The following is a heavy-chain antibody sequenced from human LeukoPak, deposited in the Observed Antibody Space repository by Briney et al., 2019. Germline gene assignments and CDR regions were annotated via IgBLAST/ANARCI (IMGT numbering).Heavy chain of an antibody. D-gene: IGHD2-2*01. V-gene: IGHV3-48*01. Sequence: PGGSLRLSCVASGFTFSYYSMNWVRQAPGKGLEWVSYINSISGEIWYADSVKGRFTISRDNSKNTLYLQMNSLRAEGTAVYYCASCSTSCYGMDVWGQGTTVTVSS. CDR2: INSISGEI. CDR1: GFTFSYYS. CDR3: ASCSTSCYGMDV. J-gene: IGHJ6*02.